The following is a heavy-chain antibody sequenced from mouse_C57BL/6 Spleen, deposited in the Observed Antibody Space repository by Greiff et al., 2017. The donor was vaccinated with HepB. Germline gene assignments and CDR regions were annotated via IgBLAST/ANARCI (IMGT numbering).Heavy chain of an antibody. CDR3: ARITTVVATNWYFDV. Sequence: DVKLVESGGDLVKPGGSLKLSCAASGFTFSSYGMSWVRQTPDKRLEWVATISSGGSYTYYPDSVKGRFTISRDNAKNTLYLQMSSLKSEDTAMYYCARITTVVATNWYFDVWGTGTTVTVSS. D-gene: IGHD1-1*01. V-gene: IGHV5-6*02. CDR2: ISSGGSYT. J-gene: IGHJ1*03. CDR1: GFTFSSYG.